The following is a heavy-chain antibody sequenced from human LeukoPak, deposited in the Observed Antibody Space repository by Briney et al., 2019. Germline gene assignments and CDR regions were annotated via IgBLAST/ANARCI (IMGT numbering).Heavy chain of an antibody. CDR2: ISYDGGST. CDR3: AKIEGSSSYYFDY. CDR1: GFKFSNHG. J-gene: IGHJ4*02. V-gene: IGHV3-30*18. Sequence: PGRSLRLSCAASGFKFSNHGMHWVRQAPGKGLEWVAIISYDGGSTSYADSVKGRFTISRDNSKNTLYLQMSSLRTEDTAVYYCAKIEGSSSYYFDYWGQGTLVTVSS. D-gene: IGHD6-6*01.